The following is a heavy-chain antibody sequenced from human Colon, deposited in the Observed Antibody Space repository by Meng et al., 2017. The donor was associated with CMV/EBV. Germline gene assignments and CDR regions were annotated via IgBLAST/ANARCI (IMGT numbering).Heavy chain of an antibody. V-gene: IGHV3-7*01. CDR1: GFTFSSYW. CDR3: AKRGGMDV. J-gene: IGHJ6*02. D-gene: IGHD1-1*01. Sequence: GESLKISCAASGFTFSSYWMSWVRQAPGKGLEWVANIKQDGSEKYYVDSVKGRFTISRDNAKNSLYLQMNSLRAEDTAVHYCAKRGGMDVWGQGTTVTVSS. CDR2: IKQDGSEK.